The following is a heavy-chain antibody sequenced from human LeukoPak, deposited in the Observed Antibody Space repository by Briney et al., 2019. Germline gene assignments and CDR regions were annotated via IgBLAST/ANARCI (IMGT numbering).Heavy chain of an antibody. J-gene: IGHJ4*02. Sequence: PSETLSLTCTVSGGSISSYYRSWIRQPPGKGLEWIGYIYYSGSTNYNPSLKSRVTISVDTSKNQFSLKLSSVTAADTAVYYCARSFWSGYYVHPFDYWGQGTLVTVSS. CDR2: IYYSGST. CDR3: ARSFWSGYYVHPFDY. V-gene: IGHV4-59*08. D-gene: IGHD3-3*01. CDR1: GGSISSYY.